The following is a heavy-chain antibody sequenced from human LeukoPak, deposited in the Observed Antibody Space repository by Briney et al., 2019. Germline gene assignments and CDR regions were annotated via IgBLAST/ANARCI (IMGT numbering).Heavy chain of an antibody. D-gene: IGHD4-11*01. CDR3: AKGWPTDAFNI. CDR1: GFTFSDYY. Sequence: GGSLRLSCAASGFTFSDYYMSWVRQAPGKGLEWISCIGSSGSTVYYADSVKGRFTISRDNAKKSLYLQMNSLRAENTAVYYCAKGWPTDAFNIWGLGTMGTVSS. CDR2: IGSSGSTV. J-gene: IGHJ3*02. V-gene: IGHV3-11*01.